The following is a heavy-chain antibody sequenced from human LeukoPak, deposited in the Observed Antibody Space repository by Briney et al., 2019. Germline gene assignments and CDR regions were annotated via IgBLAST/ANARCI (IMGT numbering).Heavy chain of an antibody. D-gene: IGHD3-3*01. CDR2: IYYSGST. J-gene: IGHJ5*02. Sequence: SETLSLTCTVPGGSISSYYWSWIRQPPGKGLEWIGYIYYSGSTNYNPSLKSRVTISVDTPKNQFSLKLSSVTAADTAVYYCARVDITIFGVATGWFDPWGQGTLVTVSS. CDR1: GGSISSYY. CDR3: ARVDITIFGVATGWFDP. V-gene: IGHV4-59*01.